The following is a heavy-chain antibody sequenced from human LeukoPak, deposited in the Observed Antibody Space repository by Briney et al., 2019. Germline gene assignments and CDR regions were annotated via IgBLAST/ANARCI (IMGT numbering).Heavy chain of an antibody. CDR2: INHSGST. D-gene: IGHD1-20*01. CDR1: GDPGSSANYY. Sequence: SETLSLTCTVSGDPGSSANYYWGWIRQPPGKGLEWIGEINHSGSTNYNPSLKSRVTISVDTSKNQFPLKLSSVTAADTAVYYCARVFVCPITRRDWFDPWGQGTLVTVSS. V-gene: IGHV4-39*06. J-gene: IGHJ5*02. CDR3: ARVFVCPITRRDWFDP.